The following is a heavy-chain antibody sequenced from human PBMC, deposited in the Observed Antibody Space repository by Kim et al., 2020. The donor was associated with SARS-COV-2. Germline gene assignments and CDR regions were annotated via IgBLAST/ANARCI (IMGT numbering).Heavy chain of an antibody. CDR3: ARDGTYEQWLVSRYYRNGMDV. D-gene: IGHD6-19*01. Sequence: ASVKVSCKASGYIFTTYGLNWVRQAPGQGLEWMGWINPNTGNPTYAQGFTGRFVFSLDTSVSTAYLQVSSLKAEDTAVYYCARDGTYEQWLVSRYYRNGMDVWGQGTTGTVS. CDR2: INPNTGNP. V-gene: IGHV7-4-1*02. CDR1: GYIFTTYG. J-gene: IGHJ6*02.